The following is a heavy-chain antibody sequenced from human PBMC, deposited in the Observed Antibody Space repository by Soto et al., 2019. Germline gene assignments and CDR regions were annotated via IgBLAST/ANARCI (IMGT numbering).Heavy chain of an antibody. Sequence: SGPTLVNPTQTLTLTCTLSGFSLSTSAVCVSWIRQPPGKALEWLALINWNENKYYNASLKTRLTISKDSSKNQVVLTMTNMDPVDTATYYCARSRFTDSSDSVGSLDYWGQGTLVTVSS. CDR3: ARSRFTDSSDSVGSLDY. CDR2: INWNENK. J-gene: IGHJ4*02. D-gene: IGHD3-22*01. CDR1: GFSLSTSAVC. V-gene: IGHV2-70*01.